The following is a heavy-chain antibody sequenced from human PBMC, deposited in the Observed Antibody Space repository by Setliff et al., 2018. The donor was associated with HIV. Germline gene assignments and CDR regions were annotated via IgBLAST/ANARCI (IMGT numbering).Heavy chain of an antibody. CDR2: MSYDGNNK. CDR1: GFIFSSYA. D-gene: IGHD6-6*01. CDR3: AREPKLGGIAAPFDY. J-gene: IGHJ4*02. Sequence: PGGSLRLSCAASGFIFSSYAMHWVRQAPGKGLEWVAVMSYDGNNKYYADSVKGRFTISRDNSKNTLFLQMNSLRPEDTAVYYCAREPKLGGIAAPFDYWGQGTLVTVSS. V-gene: IGHV3-30*01.